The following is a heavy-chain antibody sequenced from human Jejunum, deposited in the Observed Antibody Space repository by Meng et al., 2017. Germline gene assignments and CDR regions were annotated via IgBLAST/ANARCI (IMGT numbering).Heavy chain of an antibody. CDR1: GFTCRAYG. CDR2: LSDDERTK. CDR3: ARVQKGYWDD. V-gene: IGHV3-74*01. Sequence: VEVVEAEGAQGQLGGSLGISWVDSGFTCRAYGMHWGRKAQGKGPEWVSQLSDDERTKTDEESVKSRFIISRDNAKNTLYRQRNGLRVEDTAVNYCARVQKGYWDDWGQGTMVTVSS. J-gene: IGHJ4*02. D-gene: IGHD2-8*02.